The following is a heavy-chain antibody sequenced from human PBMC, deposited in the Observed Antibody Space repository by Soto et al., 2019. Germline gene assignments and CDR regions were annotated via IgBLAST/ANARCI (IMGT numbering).Heavy chain of an antibody. CDR2: ISATSTYT. J-gene: IGHJ3*02. CDR1: GFTFSRYY. V-gene: IGHV3-21*01. Sequence: GGSLRLSCAASGFTFSRYYMNWVRQAPGKGLEWVSSISATSTYTHYADSLKGRFTISRDNAKKLLYLQMDSLRAEDTAVYYCARDDGLSSTNVKAFDIWGQGTKVTVSS. CDR3: ARDDGLSSTNVKAFDI. D-gene: IGHD2-2*01.